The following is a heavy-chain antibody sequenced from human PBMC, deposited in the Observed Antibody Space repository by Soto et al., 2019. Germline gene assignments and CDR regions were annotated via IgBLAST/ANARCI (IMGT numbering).Heavy chain of an antibody. CDR1: GFTFSSYW. Sequence: HPGGSLRLSCAASGFTFSSYWMSWVRQAPGKGLEWVANIKQDGSEKYYVDSVKGRFTISRDNAKNSLYLQMNSLRAEDTAVYYCARATYGSGSYYPHRTFDPWGQGTLVTVSS. D-gene: IGHD3-10*01. V-gene: IGHV3-7*01. J-gene: IGHJ5*02. CDR3: ARATYGSGSYYPHRTFDP. CDR2: IKQDGSEK.